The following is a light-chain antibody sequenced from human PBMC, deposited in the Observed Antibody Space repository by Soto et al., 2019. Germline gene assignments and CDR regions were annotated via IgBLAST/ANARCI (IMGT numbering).Light chain of an antibody. CDR2: WAS. V-gene: IGKV4-1*01. CDR3: QQYYSTPLT. J-gene: IGKJ4*02. CDR1: QSLLYSANNYDY. Sequence: DIVMTQSPESLAVSLGERATINCKSSQSLLYSANNYDYLAWYQQKPGQSPKLLIYWASARASGVPDRFSGSGSGTDFTLTISSLQAEDVAVYYCQQYYSTPLTFGGGTKVQIK.